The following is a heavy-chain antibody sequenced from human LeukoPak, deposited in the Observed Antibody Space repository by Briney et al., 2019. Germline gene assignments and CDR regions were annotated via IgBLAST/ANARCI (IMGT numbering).Heavy chain of an antibody. V-gene: IGHV2-70*16. Sequence: SGPVLVKPTQTLTLTCTFSGISLTTSGMCVSWIRQPPGKALEWLARIDWDDDKFYSTSLKTRLTISKDTSKNQVVLTMTNMDPVDTATYYCARMSPASENYCSRYAFDIWGQGTMVTVSS. J-gene: IGHJ3*02. D-gene: IGHD1-26*01. CDR1: GISLTTSGMC. CDR2: IDWDDDK. CDR3: ARMSPASENYCSRYAFDI.